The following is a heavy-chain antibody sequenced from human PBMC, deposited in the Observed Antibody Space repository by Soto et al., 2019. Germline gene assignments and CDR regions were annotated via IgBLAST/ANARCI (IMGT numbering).Heavy chain of an antibody. D-gene: IGHD4-4*01. V-gene: IGHV3-7*01. CDR3: VRGGSKYAS. J-gene: IGHJ5*02. CDR2: IKPDESEK. CDR1: GFTFSDSW. Sequence: RLSCTASGFTFSDSWMTWVRQAPGKGLEWVARIKPDESEKKYADSVKGRFSISRDNAKNSMYLQMDSLRGEDTAVYYCVRGGSKYASWGQGTLVTVSS.